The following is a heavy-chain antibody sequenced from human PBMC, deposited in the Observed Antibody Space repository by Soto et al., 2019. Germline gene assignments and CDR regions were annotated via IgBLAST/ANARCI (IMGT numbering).Heavy chain of an antibody. V-gene: IGHV2-5*02. J-gene: IGHJ4*02. CDR2: IYWDDDK. CDR3: AHTMAPRIFDY. CDR1: GFSLSTSGVG. Sequence: QITLKESGPTLVKPTQTLTLTCTFSGFSLSTSGVGVGWIRQPPGKALEWLALIYWDDDKRYSPSLQSRLTITQDTSKNQVVLKMTNMDPVDKATYYCAHTMAPRIFDYWGQGTLVTVSS.